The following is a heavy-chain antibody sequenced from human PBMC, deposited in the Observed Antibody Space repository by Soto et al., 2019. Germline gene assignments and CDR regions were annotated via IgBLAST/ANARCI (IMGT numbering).Heavy chain of an antibody. V-gene: IGHV4-59*01. Sequence: QVHLQESGPRLVKPSETLSLTCTVSGGSISNYYWSWIRQPPGRGLEWIGHIFYSGSTNYNPALKSRVNITVDTSKSQFSLKLSSVTAADTAVYYCAKDSGYNYGYFRWFDPWGQGTLVTVSS. J-gene: IGHJ5*02. D-gene: IGHD5-18*01. CDR2: IFYSGST. CDR1: GGSISNYY. CDR3: AKDSGYNYGYFRWFDP.